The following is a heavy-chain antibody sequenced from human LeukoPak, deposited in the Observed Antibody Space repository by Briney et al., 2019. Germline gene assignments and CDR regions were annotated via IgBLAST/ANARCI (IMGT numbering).Heavy chain of an antibody. J-gene: IGHJ4*02. CDR1: GFTFDDYA. CDR3: AKENYDSSGYYWLYFDY. CDR2: ISGDGGST. V-gene: IGHV3-43*02. Sequence: GGSLRLSCAASGFTFDDYAMHWVRQAPGKGLEWVSLISGDGGSTYYADSVKGRFTISRDNSKNSLYLQMNSLRTEDTAMYYCAKENYDSSGYYWLYFDYWGQGTLVTVSS. D-gene: IGHD3-22*01.